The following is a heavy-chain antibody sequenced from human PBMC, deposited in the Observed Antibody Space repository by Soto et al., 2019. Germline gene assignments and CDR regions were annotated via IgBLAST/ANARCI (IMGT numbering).Heavy chain of an antibody. V-gene: IGHV4-34*01. CDR2: INHSGST. J-gene: IGHJ4*02. CDR3: ARGDTVVTRRQFDY. CDR1: GGSFSGYY. Sequence: QVQLQQWGAGLLKPSETLSLTCAVYGGSFSGYYWSWIRQPPGKGLEWIGEINHSGSTNYNPSLKRRVTISVDPSKNQFSLKLSSVTAADTAVYYCARGDTVVTRRQFDYWGQGTLVTVSS. D-gene: IGHD2-21*02.